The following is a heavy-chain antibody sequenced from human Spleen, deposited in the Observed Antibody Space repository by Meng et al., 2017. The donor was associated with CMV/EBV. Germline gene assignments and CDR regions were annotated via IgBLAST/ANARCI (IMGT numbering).Heavy chain of an antibody. Sequence: GGSLRLSCAASGFTFSGSAMHWVRQASGKGLEWVGRIRSKANSYATAYAASVKGRFTISRDDSKNRADLQMNSLKTEDTAVYYCTTPRMTTVTTYYYYGMDVWGQGTTVTVSS. J-gene: IGHJ6*02. CDR1: GFTFSGSA. V-gene: IGHV3-73*01. CDR2: IRSKANSYAT. D-gene: IGHD4-11*01. CDR3: TTPRMTTVTTYYYYGMDV.